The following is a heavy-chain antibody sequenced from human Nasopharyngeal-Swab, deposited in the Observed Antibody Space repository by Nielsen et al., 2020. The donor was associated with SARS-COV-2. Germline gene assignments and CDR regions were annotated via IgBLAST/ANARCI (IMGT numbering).Heavy chain of an antibody. V-gene: IGHV1-2*04. D-gene: IGHD2-2*02. CDR1: GYTFTGYY. J-gene: IGHJ6*03. CDR2: INPNSGGT. CDR3: ARGPVVVPAAIPEGGYYYYYMDV. Sequence: ASVKVSCKASGYTFTGYYMHWVRQAPAQGLEWMGWINPNSGGTNYAQKFQGWVTMTRDTSISTAYMELSRLRSDDTAVYYCARGPVVVPAAIPEGGYYYYYMDVWGKGTTVTVSS.